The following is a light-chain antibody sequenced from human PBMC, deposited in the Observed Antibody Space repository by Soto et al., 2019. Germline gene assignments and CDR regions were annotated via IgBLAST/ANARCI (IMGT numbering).Light chain of an antibody. CDR2: GAS. J-gene: IGKJ1*01. CDR3: HQYGLSPRT. Sequence: EIVLTQSPGTLSLSPGERATLSCRASQSVNNKYVAWYQQRPGQAPRVLIYGASSRATGIPDRFSGSGSGTDFTLTISRLEPEDFAVYYCHQYGLSPRTFGQGTKVEIK. CDR1: QSVNNKY. V-gene: IGKV3-20*01.